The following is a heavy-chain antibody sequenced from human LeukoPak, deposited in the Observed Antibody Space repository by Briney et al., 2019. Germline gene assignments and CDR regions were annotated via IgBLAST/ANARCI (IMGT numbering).Heavy chain of an antibody. V-gene: IGHV3-23*01. J-gene: IGHJ5*02. Sequence: GGSLRLSCAASGFSISGSGMTWVRQAPGKGLEWISAINSGDSTYYADAVMGRFTVSRDNSKNTIYLQMNSLRVDDTAVYFCANRPTSAWSDHWGQGTPVTVSS. D-gene: IGHD2-2*01. CDR2: INSGDST. CDR3: ANRPTSAWSDH. CDR1: GFSISGSG.